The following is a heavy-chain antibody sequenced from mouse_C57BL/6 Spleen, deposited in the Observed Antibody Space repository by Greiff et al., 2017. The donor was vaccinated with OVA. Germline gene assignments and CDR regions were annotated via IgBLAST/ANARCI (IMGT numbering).Heavy chain of an antibody. J-gene: IGHJ2*01. CDR2: ISGGGGNT. V-gene: IGHV5-9*01. D-gene: IGHD1-1*01. Sequence: EVKLMESGGGLVKPGGSLKLSCAASGFTFSSYSMSWVRQTPEKRLEWVATISGGGGNTYYPDSVKGRCTISRDNAKNTLYLQMSSLRSEDTALYYWARHTFYYGSSPYYFDYWGQGTTLTVSS. CDR1: GFTFSSYS. CDR3: ARHTFYYGSSPYYFDY.